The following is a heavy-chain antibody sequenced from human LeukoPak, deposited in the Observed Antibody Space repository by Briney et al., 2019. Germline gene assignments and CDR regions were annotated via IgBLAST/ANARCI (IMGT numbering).Heavy chain of an antibody. CDR1: GYTFTGYY. D-gene: IGHD3-10*01. V-gene: IGHV1-2*02. CDR3: ARAGGYGSGSYYNYYYYYMDV. Sequence: ASVKVSCKASGYTFTGYYMHWVRQAPGQGLEWMGWINPNSGGTNYAQKFQGRVTMTRDTSISTAYMELSRLRSDDTAVYYCARAGGYGSGSYYNYYYYYMDVWGKGTTVTVSS. J-gene: IGHJ6*03. CDR2: INPNSGGT.